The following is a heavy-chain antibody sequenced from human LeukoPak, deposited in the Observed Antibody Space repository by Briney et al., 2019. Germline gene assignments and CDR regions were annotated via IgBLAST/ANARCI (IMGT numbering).Heavy chain of an antibody. V-gene: IGHV3-43*01. CDR3: AKDTADTADGLFFDY. Sequence: GGSLRLSCAASGFTFDDYTMHWVRHAPGKGLEWVSLISWDGGSTYYADSVKGRFTISRDNSKNSLYLQMNSLRTEDTALYYCAKDTADTADGLFFDYWGQGTLVTVSS. CDR2: ISWDGGST. J-gene: IGHJ4*02. CDR1: GFTFDDYT. D-gene: IGHD5-18*01.